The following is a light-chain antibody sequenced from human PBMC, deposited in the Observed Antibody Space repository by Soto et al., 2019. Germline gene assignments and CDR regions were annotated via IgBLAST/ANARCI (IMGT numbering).Light chain of an antibody. Sequence: EIVMTQSPATLSVSPGERATLSCRASQSVSSNLAWYQQKPGQAPRLLIYGASTRATGIPARFSGNGSGTEFTLTISSLQSEDFAVYCCQQYNNWPPWTFGQGTKVEIK. J-gene: IGKJ1*01. CDR1: QSVSSN. CDR3: QQYNNWPPWT. CDR2: GAS. V-gene: IGKV3-15*01.